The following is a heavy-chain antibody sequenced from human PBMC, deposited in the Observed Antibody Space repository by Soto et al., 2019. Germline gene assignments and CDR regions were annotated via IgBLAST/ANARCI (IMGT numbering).Heavy chain of an antibody. J-gene: IGHJ3*01. CDR2: IIHSGST. Sequence: SETLSLTCTASGDSISTYYWSWIRQSPGKGLEWIGYIIHSGSTNYNPSLKSRVTISVDMSKNQFSLKLNSVTAADTAVYYCARAGGYRDSTDYSSGDAFDFWGQGTKVTVSS. D-gene: IGHD3-22*01. CDR3: ARAGGYRDSTDYSSGDAFDF. V-gene: IGHV4-59*01. CDR1: GDSISTYY.